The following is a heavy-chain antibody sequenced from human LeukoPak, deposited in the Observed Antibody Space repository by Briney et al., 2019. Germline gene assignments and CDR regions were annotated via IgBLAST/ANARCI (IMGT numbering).Heavy chain of an antibody. J-gene: IGHJ4*02. CDR3: ARDLDRGYSSYYFDY. D-gene: IGHD3-22*01. V-gene: IGHV3-30-3*01. Sequence: PGGSLRLSCAASRFTFSSYAMHWVRQAPGKGLEWVAVISYDGSNKYYADSVKGRFTISRDNSKNTLYLQMNSLRAEDTAVYYCARDLDRGYSSYYFDYWGQGTLVTVSS. CDR2: ISYDGSNK. CDR1: RFTFSSYA.